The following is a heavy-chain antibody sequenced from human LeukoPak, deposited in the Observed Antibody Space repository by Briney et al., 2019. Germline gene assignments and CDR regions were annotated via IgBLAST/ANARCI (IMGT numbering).Heavy chain of an antibody. CDR1: GASISNSNYY. CDR3: ARLVGVVFGGSYYFDY. Sequence: SETLSLTCTVSGASISNSNYYWAWIRQPPGKGLEWIGNIFYSGSTYYNPSLKSRVTISIDTSKNQFSLKLSSVSAADTTVNFCARLVGVVFGGSYYFDYWGQGTLVTVSS. CDR2: IFYSGST. D-gene: IGHD3-10*01. V-gene: IGHV4-39*01. J-gene: IGHJ4*02.